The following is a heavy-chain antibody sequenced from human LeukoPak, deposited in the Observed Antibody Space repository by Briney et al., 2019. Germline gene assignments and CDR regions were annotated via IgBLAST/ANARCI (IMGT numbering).Heavy chain of an antibody. CDR1: GFTFSSYG. V-gene: IGHV3-30*02. Sequence: GGSLRLSCVVSGFTFSSYGMHWVRQAPGKGLEWVAFIQNDGTIKKYVGSVEGRFTVSRDNSKDTLYLQMNSLRVDDTAVYFCAKDTGRGDYWGQGTLVTVSS. CDR2: IQNDGTIK. CDR3: AKDTGRGDY. D-gene: IGHD3-10*01. J-gene: IGHJ4*02.